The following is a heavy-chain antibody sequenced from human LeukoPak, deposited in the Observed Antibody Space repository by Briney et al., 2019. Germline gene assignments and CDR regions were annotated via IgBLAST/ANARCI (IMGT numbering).Heavy chain of an antibody. CDR2: ISSGSSTI. Sequence: GGSLRLSCAASGFTFSSYSMNWVRQAPGKGLEWVSYISSGSSTIYYADSVKGRFTISRDNAKNSLYLQTNSLRAEDTAVYYCARAQYYSDSTGYYYLHYWGQGTLVTVSS. CDR1: GFTFSSYS. D-gene: IGHD3-22*01. V-gene: IGHV3-48*01. CDR3: ARAQYYSDSTGYYYLHY. J-gene: IGHJ4*02.